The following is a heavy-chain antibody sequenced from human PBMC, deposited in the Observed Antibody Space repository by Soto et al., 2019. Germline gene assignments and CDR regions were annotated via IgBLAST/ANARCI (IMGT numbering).Heavy chain of an antibody. CDR3: ARVRQGAEAWFGT. Sequence: ASVKVSCKTSGYTFSNYGITWVRQAPGQPLEWLGWISLYSDGTNYAQKFQGRVSMTTDTSTTTAYMELRSLRSDDTAVYYCARVRQGAEAWFGTWGQGTLVTVSP. CDR1: GYTFSNYG. V-gene: IGHV1-18*01. D-gene: IGHD1-1*01. J-gene: IGHJ5*02. CDR2: ISLYSDGT.